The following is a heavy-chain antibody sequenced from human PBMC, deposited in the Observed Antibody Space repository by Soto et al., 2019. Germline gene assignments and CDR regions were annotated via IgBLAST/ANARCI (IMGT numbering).Heavy chain of an antibody. CDR3: AKEGQPFLGELSPFDY. V-gene: IGHV3-23*01. J-gene: IGHJ4*02. D-gene: IGHD3-16*02. CDR1: GFTFSSYA. CDR2: ISGSGGST. Sequence: HPGGSLRLSCAASGFTFSSYAMSWVRQAPGKGLEWVSAISGSGGSTYYADSVKGRFTISRDNSKNTLYLQMNSLRAEDTAVYYCAKEGQPFLGELSPFDYWGQGTLVTVSS.